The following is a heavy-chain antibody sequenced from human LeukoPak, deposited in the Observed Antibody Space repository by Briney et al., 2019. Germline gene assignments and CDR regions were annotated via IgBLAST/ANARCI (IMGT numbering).Heavy chain of an antibody. CDR1: GGSISSSTYY. D-gene: IGHD3-16*01. V-gene: IGHV4-39*01. CDR3: VRGSTLRHYQY. J-gene: IGHJ4*02. Sequence: SETLSLTCTVSGGSISSSTYYWGWIRRPPGEGLEWVGSIYYSGSTYYNPSLKSRVTVSVDTSKNQFSLNLSSVTAADTAIYYCVRGSTLRHYQYWGQGTLVTVSS. CDR2: IYYSGST.